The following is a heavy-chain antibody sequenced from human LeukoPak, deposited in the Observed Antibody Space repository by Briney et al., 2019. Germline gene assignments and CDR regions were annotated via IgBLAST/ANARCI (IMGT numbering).Heavy chain of an antibody. CDR1: GFTFSSYS. Sequence: GGSLRLSCAASGFTFSSYSMNWVRQAPGKGLEWVSYISSSSSTIYYADSVKGRFTISRDNAKNSLYLQMNSLRAEDTAVYYCAKDRDFGPTSRNYYGSGSPQYWGQGTLVTVSS. D-gene: IGHD3-10*01. CDR2: ISSSSSTI. J-gene: IGHJ4*02. CDR3: AKDRDFGPTSRNYYGSGSPQY. V-gene: IGHV3-48*04.